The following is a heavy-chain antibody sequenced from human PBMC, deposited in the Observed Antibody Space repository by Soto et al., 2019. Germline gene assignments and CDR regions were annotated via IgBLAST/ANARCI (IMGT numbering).Heavy chain of an antibody. CDR1: GYTFTSYA. CDR2: INAGNGNT. CDR3: ARVRQPFYYFDY. J-gene: IGHJ4*02. V-gene: IGHV1-3*01. Sequence: QVQLVQSGAEVKKPGASVKVSCKASGYTFTSYAMHWVRQAPGQRLEWMGWINAGNGNTKYSQKFQGRVTIIRDTSASTAYMELSSLRSEDTAVYYCARVRQPFYYFDYWGQGTLVTVSS.